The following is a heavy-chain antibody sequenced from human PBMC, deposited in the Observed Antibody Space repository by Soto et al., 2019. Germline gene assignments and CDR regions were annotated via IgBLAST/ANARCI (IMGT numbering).Heavy chain of an antibody. CDR2: IIPIFGTA. CDR1: GGTFSSYA. V-gene: IGHV1-69*13. Sequence: SVKVSCKASGGTFSSYAISWVRQAPGQGLEWMGGIIPIFGTANYAQKFQGRVTITADESTSTAYMELSSLRSEVTAVYYCAREGLGYCTNGVCPSYYYYGMDVWGQGTTVTVSS. D-gene: IGHD2-8*01. CDR3: AREGLGYCTNGVCPSYYYYGMDV. J-gene: IGHJ6*02.